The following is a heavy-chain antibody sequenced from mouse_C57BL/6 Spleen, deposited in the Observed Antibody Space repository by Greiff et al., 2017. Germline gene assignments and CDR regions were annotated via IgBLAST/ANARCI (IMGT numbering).Heavy chain of an antibody. V-gene: IGHV5-17*01. CDR3: ARRDGYDAWFAY. CDR2: ISSGSSTI. Sequence: DVKLVESGGGLVKPGGSLKLSCAASGFTFSDYGMHWVRQAPEKGLEWVAYISSGSSTIYYADTVKGRFTISRDNAKNTLFLQMTSLRSEDTAMYYCARRDGYDAWFAYWGQGTLVTVSA. J-gene: IGHJ3*01. CDR1: GFTFSDYG. D-gene: IGHD2-2*01.